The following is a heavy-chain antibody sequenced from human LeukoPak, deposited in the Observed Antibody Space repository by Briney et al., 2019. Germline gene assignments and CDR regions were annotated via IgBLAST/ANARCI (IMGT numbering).Heavy chain of an antibody. Sequence: PGGSLRLSCAASGFTFSDYYMSWIRQAPGKGLEWVSYISSSGSTIYYADSVKGRFTISRDNAKNSLYLQMNSLRAEDTAVYYCARGFSKVYNWNNRADDAFDIWGQGTMVTVSS. CDR3: ARGFSKVYNWNNRADDAFDI. D-gene: IGHD1/OR15-1a*01. J-gene: IGHJ3*02. CDR2: ISSSGSTI. V-gene: IGHV3-11*01. CDR1: GFTFSDYY.